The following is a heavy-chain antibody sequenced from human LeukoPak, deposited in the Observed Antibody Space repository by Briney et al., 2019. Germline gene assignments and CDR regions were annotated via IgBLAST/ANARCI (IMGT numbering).Heavy chain of an antibody. D-gene: IGHD6-19*01. CDR2: IYAGGTT. Sequence: QTGGSLRLSCAGSGFTVGSNYMHWVRQAPGKGLEWVSVIYAGGTTYYADAMEGSFTISRDTSKNTVYLQMNSLRAEDTAVYYCAKDSNGLRGMGVWGQGTTVTVSS. CDR3: AKDSNGLRGMGV. V-gene: IGHV3-66*01. CDR1: GFTVGSNY. J-gene: IGHJ6*02.